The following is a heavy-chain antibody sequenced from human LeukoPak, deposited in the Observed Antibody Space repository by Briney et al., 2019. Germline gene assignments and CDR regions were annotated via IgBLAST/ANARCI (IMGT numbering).Heavy chain of an antibody. CDR3: AKNFYASGSYYYYYYMDV. J-gene: IGHJ6*03. CDR2: ISGSGGTT. Sequence: TGGSLRLSCAASGFIFSTYGMSWVRQALGKGLEWVSSISGSGGTTYYADSVKGRFTISRDNSRNTLYLQMNSLRAEDTAIYYCAKNFYASGSYYYYYYMDVWGKGTTVTISS. D-gene: IGHD3-10*01. CDR1: GFIFSTYG. V-gene: IGHV3-23*01.